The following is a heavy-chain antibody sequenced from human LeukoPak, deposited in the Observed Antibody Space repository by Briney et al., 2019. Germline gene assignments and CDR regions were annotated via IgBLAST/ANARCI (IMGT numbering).Heavy chain of an antibody. CDR3: ASNYDSSGYGGTYYMDV. V-gene: IGHV4-59*01. Sequence: SETLSLTCTVSGGSISSYYRSWIRQPPGKGLEWIGYIYYSGSTNYNPSLKSRVTISVDTSKNQFSLKLSSVTAADTAVYYCASNYDSSGYGGTYYMDVWGKGTTVTVSS. CDR1: GGSISSYY. J-gene: IGHJ6*03. D-gene: IGHD3-22*01. CDR2: IYYSGST.